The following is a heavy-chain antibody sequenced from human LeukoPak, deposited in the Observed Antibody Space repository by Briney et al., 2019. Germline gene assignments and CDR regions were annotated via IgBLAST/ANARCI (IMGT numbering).Heavy chain of an antibody. CDR3: ARGDAFSGDH. V-gene: IGHV3-7*04. J-gene: IGHJ4*02. CDR2: IHPEGNEK. CDR1: GFTFSDFW. Sequence: PGGSLRLSCAVSGFTFSDFWMSWVRQAPGRGLEWVANIHPEGNEKYQVESVKGRFTISRDNAKNSLFLQMNGLRVEDTAVYYCARGDAFSGDHWGQGTLVTVSS.